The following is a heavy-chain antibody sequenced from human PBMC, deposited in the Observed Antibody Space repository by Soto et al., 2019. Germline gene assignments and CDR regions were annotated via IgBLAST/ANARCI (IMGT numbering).Heavy chain of an antibody. V-gene: IGHV1-69*01. CDR3: ARVSPNSYDSSGYYGSLGY. D-gene: IGHD3-22*01. CDR1: GGTFSSYA. Sequence: QVQLVQSGAEVKKPGSSVKVSCKASGGTFSSYAISWVRQSPGQGLEWMGGVLPIFGTANYAPKFKGRVTITADESTSTAYMELSSLRSEDTAVYYCARVSPNSYDSSGYYGSLGYWGQGTLVTVSS. J-gene: IGHJ4*02. CDR2: VLPIFGTA.